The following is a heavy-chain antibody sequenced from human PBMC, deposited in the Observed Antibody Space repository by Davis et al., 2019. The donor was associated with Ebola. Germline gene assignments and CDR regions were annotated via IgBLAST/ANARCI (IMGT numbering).Heavy chain of an antibody. Sequence: GESLKISCAASGFTFSSFAMSWVRQAPGKGLEWVSFIIGSGGSTHYADSVKGRFTISRDNSKNMVYLQMSSLTAADTAVYFCAKISDPWAAVYHYYYMDVWGKGTTVTVSS. J-gene: IGHJ6*03. CDR1: GFTFSSFA. CDR3: AKISDPWAAVYHYYYMDV. CDR2: IIGSGGST. D-gene: IGHD6-25*01. V-gene: IGHV3-23*01.